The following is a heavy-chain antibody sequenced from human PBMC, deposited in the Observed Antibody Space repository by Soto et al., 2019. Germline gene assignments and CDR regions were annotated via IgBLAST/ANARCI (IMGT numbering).Heavy chain of an antibody. CDR1: GGSTSSDNY. CDR2: INHSGST. Sequence: SETLSLTCTVSGGSTSSDNYWSWIRQPPGKGLEWIGEINHSGSTNYNPSLKSRVTISVDTSKNQFSLKLSSVTAADTAVYYCARGTGYSYGHGTFDYWGQGTLVTVSS. V-gene: IGHV4-34*01. CDR3: ARGTGYSYGHGTFDY. J-gene: IGHJ4*02. D-gene: IGHD5-18*01.